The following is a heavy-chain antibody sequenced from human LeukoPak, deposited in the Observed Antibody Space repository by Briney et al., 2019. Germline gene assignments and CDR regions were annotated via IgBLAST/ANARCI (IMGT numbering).Heavy chain of an antibody. Sequence: GSSVKVSCKASGGTFSSYGITWVRQDPGQGLEWMGRIIPIFGTTDYAQKFQGRVTITADKSTSTAYMELSSLRSEDTAMYYCAKSLESSAYYYVQYDAFDIWGQGTVVTVSS. CDR3: AKSLESSAYYYVQYDAFDI. J-gene: IGHJ3*02. V-gene: IGHV1-69*06. CDR2: IIPIFGTT. CDR1: GGTFSSYG. D-gene: IGHD3-22*01.